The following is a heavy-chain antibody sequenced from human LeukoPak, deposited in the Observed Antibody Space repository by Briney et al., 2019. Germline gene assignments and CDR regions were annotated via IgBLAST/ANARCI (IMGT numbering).Heavy chain of an antibody. J-gene: IGHJ4*02. CDR2: IYYSGST. CDR3: ARRGYDILTGYLDY. CDR1: GGSISSGGYY. Sequence: PSETLSLTCTVSGGSISSGGYYWSWIRQHPGKGLEWIGYIYYSGSTYYNPSLKSRVTISVDTSKNQFSLKLSSVTAADTAVYYCARRGYDILTGYLDYWGQGTLVTVSS. D-gene: IGHD3-9*01. V-gene: IGHV4-31*03.